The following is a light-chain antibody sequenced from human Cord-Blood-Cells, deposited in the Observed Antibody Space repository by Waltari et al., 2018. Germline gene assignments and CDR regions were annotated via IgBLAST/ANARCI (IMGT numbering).Light chain of an antibody. CDR3: QAWDSSTWV. CDR1: KLGDKY. J-gene: IGLJ3*02. V-gene: IGLV3-1*01. CDR2: QDS. Sequence: SYELTQPPSVSVSPGQTASITCSGDKLGDKYACWYQQKPGQSPVLVIYQDSKRPSGIPGRFSGSKSGNAATLTISGTQAMDEADYYCQAWDSSTWVFGGGTKLTVL.